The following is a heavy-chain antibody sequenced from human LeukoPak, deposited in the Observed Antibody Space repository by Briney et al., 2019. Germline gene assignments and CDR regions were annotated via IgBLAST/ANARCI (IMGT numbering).Heavy chain of an antibody. V-gene: IGHV4-38-2*01. CDR3: ARVQGSARGVLQLVPPFDY. D-gene: IGHD6-6*01. CDR2: IYHSGST. CDR1: GYSISSCYY. Sequence: SETLSLTCAVSGYSISSCYYWGWIRQPPGKGLEWIGSIYHSGSTYYNPSLKSRVTISVDTSKNQFSLKLSSATAADTAVYYCARVQGSARGVLQLVPPFDYWGQGTLVTVSS. J-gene: IGHJ4*02.